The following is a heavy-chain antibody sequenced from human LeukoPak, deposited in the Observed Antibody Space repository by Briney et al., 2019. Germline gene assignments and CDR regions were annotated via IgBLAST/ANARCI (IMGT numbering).Heavy chain of an antibody. J-gene: IGHJ5*02. Sequence: ASVKVSCKASGYTFTSYLMHWMRQAPGQGLEWMGIINPSGGSTSYAQKFQGRVTMTRHTSTSTVYMELSSLRSEDTAVYYCARYYYGSGTDYSWFDPWGQGTLVTVSS. CDR2: INPSGGST. V-gene: IGHV1-46*01. CDR3: ARYYYGSGTDYSWFDP. CDR1: GYTFTSYL. D-gene: IGHD3-10*01.